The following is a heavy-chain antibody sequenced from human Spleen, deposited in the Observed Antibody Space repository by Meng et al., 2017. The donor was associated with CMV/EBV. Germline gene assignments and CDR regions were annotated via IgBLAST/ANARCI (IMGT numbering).Heavy chain of an antibody. V-gene: IGHV1-8*01. Sequence: ASVKVSCKASGYTFASYDINWVRQATGQELEWMGWMNPNSGNTGYAQKFQGRVTMTSNTSISTAYMELSSLRSEDTAAYYCARVAHRFITIFGVVTHNWFDPWGQGTLVTVSS. J-gene: IGHJ5*02. CDR2: MNPNSGNT. D-gene: IGHD3-3*01. CDR1: GYTFASYD. CDR3: ARVAHRFITIFGVVTHNWFDP.